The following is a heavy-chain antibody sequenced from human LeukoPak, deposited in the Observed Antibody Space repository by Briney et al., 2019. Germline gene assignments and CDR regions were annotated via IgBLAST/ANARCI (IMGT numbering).Heavy chain of an antibody. CDR2: INWDGGSK. Sequence: GGSLRLSCAASGFAFDDYGMSWVRQVPGRGLQWVSGINWDGGSKGYADSVRGRFFISRDNAKNSLYLQMNSLRAEDTAFYYCARATYSSSWFRHYYYYGMDVWGQGTTVTVSS. CDR3: ARATYSSSWFRHYYYYGMDV. V-gene: IGHV3-20*04. CDR1: GFAFDDYG. D-gene: IGHD6-13*01. J-gene: IGHJ6*02.